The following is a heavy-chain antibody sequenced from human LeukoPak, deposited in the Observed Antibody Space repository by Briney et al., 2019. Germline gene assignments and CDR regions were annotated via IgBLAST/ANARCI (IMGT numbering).Heavy chain of an antibody. V-gene: IGHV3-21*01. Sequence: PGGSLRLSCAASGFTVSSNYMTWVRQAPGKGLEWVSSISSSSSYIYYADSVKGRFTISRDNAKNSLYLQMNSLRAEDTAVYYCARDSVGTDYWGQGTLVTVSS. CDR1: GFTVSSNY. D-gene: IGHD7-27*01. CDR3: ARDSVGTDY. CDR2: ISSSSSYI. J-gene: IGHJ4*02.